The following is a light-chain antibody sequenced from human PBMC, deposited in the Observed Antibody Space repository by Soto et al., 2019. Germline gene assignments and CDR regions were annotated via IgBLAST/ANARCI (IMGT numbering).Light chain of an antibody. CDR2: LNSDGSH. V-gene: IGLV4-69*01. Sequence: QPVLTQSPSASASLGASVKLTCTLSSGHSSYAIAWHQQQPEKGPRYLMKLNSDGSHSKGGGIPDRFSGSSSGAERYLTISSRRSEDAADYYCQTWGTGIPWVFGGGTKLTVL. J-gene: IGLJ3*02. CDR1: SGHSSYA. CDR3: QTWGTGIPWV.